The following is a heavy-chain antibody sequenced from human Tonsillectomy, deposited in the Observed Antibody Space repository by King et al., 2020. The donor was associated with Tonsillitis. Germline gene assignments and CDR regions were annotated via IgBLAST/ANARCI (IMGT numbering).Heavy chain of an antibody. CDR2: IYYNGST. CDR3: ARPYCGGDCDPAHNWFDP. J-gene: IGHJ5*02. D-gene: IGHD2-21*02. V-gene: IGHV4-39*01. CDR1: GGSISSSSYY. Sequence: QVQLQESGPGLVKPSETLSLTCTVSGGSISSSSYYWGWVRQPPGKGLEWIGSIYYNGSTYYNPSLKSRVTISVDTSKNQFSLKLSSVTAADTAVYYCARPYCGGDCDPAHNWFDPWGQGTLVTFSS.